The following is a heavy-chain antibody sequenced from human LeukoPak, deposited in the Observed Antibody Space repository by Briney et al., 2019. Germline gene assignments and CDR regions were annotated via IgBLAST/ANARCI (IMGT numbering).Heavy chain of an antibody. CDR3: ARGLRGYSYGNWFDP. CDR1: GGSFSGYY. Sequence: ASETLSHTCAVEGGSFSGYYWSWIRQPPGKGLEWIGEINHGGITTYNPSLRSRVSISIDTSKMQFSLKLRAVTAADRAVYYCARGLRGYSYGNWFDPWGQGTLVTVSS. V-gene: IGHV4-34*01. CDR2: INHGGIT. J-gene: IGHJ5*02. D-gene: IGHD5-18*01.